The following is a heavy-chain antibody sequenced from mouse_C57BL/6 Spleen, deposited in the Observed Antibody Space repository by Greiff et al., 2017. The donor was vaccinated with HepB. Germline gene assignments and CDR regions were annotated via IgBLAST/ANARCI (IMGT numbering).Heavy chain of an antibody. CDR1: GYTFTDYN. Sequence: EVQLQQSGPELVKPGASVKMSCKASGYTFTDYNMHWVKQSHGKSLEWIGYINPNNGGTSYNQKFKGKATLTVNKSSSTAYMELRSLTSEDSAVYYCARRMWAYGNSYYYAMDYWGQGTSVTVSS. J-gene: IGHJ4*01. V-gene: IGHV1-22*01. CDR2: INPNNGGT. D-gene: IGHD2-1*01. CDR3: ARRMWAYGNSYYYAMDY.